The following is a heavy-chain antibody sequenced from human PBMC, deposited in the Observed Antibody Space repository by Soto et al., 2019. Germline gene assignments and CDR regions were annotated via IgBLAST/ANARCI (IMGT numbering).Heavy chain of an antibody. D-gene: IGHD3-16*01. CDR3: AQGGPTFGPYYYYMDV. Sequence: QVQLVQSGAEVKKPGASVKVSCKASGYTFTSYYMHWVRQAPGQGLEWMGIINPSGGSTSYAQKFQGRVTMTSDTSTSTVYMELSSLRSEDTTVYYCAQGGPTFGPYYYYMDVWGKGTTVTVSS. V-gene: IGHV1-46*01. CDR2: INPSGGST. CDR1: GYTFTSYY. J-gene: IGHJ6*03.